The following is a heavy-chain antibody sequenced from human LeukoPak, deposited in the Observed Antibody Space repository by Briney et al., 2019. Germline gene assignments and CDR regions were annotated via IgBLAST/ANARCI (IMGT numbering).Heavy chain of an antibody. J-gene: IGHJ4*02. CDR2: INPNSGGT. D-gene: IGHD3-16*01. Sequence: GASVKVSCKASGYTFTGYYMHWVRQAPGQGLEWMGWINPNSGGTNYAQRFQGWVTMTRDTSISTAYMELSRLRSDDTAVYYCARSLGWGGFDYWGQGTLVTVSS. V-gene: IGHV1-2*04. CDR1: GYTFTGYY. CDR3: ARSLGWGGFDY.